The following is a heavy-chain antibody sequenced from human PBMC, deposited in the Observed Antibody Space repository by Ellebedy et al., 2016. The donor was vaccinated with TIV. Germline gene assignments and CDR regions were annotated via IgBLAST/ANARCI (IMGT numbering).Heavy chain of an antibody. Sequence: GESLKISCKGSGYSFTSYWIGWVRQMPGKGLEWMGSIYPGDADTRYSPSFQGPVSISADKSTGTAYLQWTSLKASDTAMYYCARVVGNSKGKWFDPWGQGTLVIVSS. CDR1: GYSFTSYW. CDR3: ARVVGNSKGKWFDP. J-gene: IGHJ5*02. CDR2: IYPGDADT. V-gene: IGHV5-51*01. D-gene: IGHD4-23*01.